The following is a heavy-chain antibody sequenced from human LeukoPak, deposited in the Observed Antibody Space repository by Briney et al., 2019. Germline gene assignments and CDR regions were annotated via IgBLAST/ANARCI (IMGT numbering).Heavy chain of an antibody. D-gene: IGHD5-24*01. V-gene: IGHV4-39*01. CDR3: ARHMGRDGYKIDY. CDR2: IYYSGST. Sequence: SETLSLTCTVSGGSISSSSYYWGWIRQPPGKGLEWIGSIYYSGSTYYNPSLKRRVTISVDTSKNQFSLRLSSVTAADTAVFYCARHMGRDGYKIDYWGQGTLATVSS. CDR1: GGSISSSSYY. J-gene: IGHJ4*02.